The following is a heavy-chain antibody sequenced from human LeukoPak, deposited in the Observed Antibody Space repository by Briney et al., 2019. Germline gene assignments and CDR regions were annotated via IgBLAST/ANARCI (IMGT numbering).Heavy chain of an antibody. CDR2: ISGIAGYT. CDR1: GFTFRSYA. CDR3: GKVIVVADTYYYYGMDV. D-gene: IGHD6-13*01. J-gene: IGHJ6*02. Sequence: GGSMRLSCAASGFTFRSYAMNWVRQAPGKGLEWVSGISGIAGYTHYADSVKGRFTISRDNYKNTLYLQMNSLRPEDTAVYYCGKVIVVADTYYYYGMDVWGQGTTVTVSS. V-gene: IGHV3-23*01.